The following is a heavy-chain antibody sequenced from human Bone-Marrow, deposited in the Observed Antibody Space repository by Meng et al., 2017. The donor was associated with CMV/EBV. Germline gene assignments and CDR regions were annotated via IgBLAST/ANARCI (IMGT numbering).Heavy chain of an antibody. J-gene: IGHJ4*02. Sequence: GGSLRLSCAVSGFSFNDYGMHWVRQTPGKGLEWLTFITFDGSNTYYADSVKGRFTISRDNSKNTLYLQMNSLRNDDTAVYYCARAMIIAARALDFWGQGTRVTVSS. D-gene: IGHD6-6*01. CDR3: ARAMIIAARALDF. CDR1: GFSFNDYG. CDR2: ITFDGSNT. V-gene: IGHV3-30*03.